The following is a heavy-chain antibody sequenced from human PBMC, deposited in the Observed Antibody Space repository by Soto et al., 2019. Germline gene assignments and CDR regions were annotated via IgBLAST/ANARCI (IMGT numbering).Heavy chain of an antibody. CDR1: GYSFTSYW. D-gene: IGHD3-3*01. Sequence: RGESLKISCKASGYSFTSYWIGWVRQMPGKGLEWMGIIYPSDSDTRYSPSFQGQVTISADKSISTAYLQWSSLKASDTAMYYCARLSGYSGGWFDPWGQGTLVTVSS. CDR3: ARLSGYSGGWFDP. CDR2: IYPSDSDT. J-gene: IGHJ5*02. V-gene: IGHV5-51*01.